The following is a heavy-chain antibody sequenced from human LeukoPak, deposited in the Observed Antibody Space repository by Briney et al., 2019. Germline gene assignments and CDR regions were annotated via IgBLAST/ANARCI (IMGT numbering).Heavy chain of an antibody. CDR2: INPNSGGT. CDR1: GYTFTGYY. V-gene: IGHV1-2*02. D-gene: IGHD3-22*01. CDR3: ARGSPDRYYYDSSGSDY. J-gene: IGHJ4*02. Sequence: ASVKVSCKASGYTFTGYYMHWVRQAPGQGLEWMGWINPNSGGTNYAQKFQGRVTMTRDTSISTAYMELSRLRSGDTAVYYCARGSPDRYYYDSSGSDYWGQGTLVTVSS.